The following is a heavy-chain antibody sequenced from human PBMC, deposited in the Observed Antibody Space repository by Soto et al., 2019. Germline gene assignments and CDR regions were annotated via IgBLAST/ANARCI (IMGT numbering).Heavy chain of an antibody. J-gene: IGHJ4*02. Sequence: SETLSLTCTVSGGSISSYYWSWIRQPPGKGLEWIGYIYYSGSTNYNPSLKSRVTISVDTSKNQFSLKLSSVTAADTDVYYCARHGYGSGSYYNDYWGQGTLVTVSS. V-gene: IGHV4-59*08. CDR2: IYYSGST. CDR1: GGSISSYY. CDR3: ARHGYGSGSYYNDY. D-gene: IGHD3-10*01.